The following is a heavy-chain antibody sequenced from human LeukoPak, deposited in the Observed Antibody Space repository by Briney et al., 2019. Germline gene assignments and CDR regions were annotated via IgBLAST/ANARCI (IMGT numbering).Heavy chain of an antibody. J-gene: IGHJ4*02. CDR2: TGTAGDT. V-gene: IGHV3-13*01. Sequence: GGSLRLSCAASGFTFSTYDFHWVRQTAGKGLEWVSATGTAGDTWYSGSVKGRFTISRENAKSSMYLQMNSLRVGDTAVYYCARQNRNGFDYWGQGTLVTVSS. CDR1: GFTFSTYD. D-gene: IGHD2-8*01. CDR3: ARQNRNGFDY.